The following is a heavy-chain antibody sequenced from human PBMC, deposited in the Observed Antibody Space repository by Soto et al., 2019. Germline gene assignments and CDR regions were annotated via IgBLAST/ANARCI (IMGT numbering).Heavy chain of an antibody. D-gene: IGHD2-2*01. CDR3: ARDSRSYCISTSCNPRLVDYYYYGMDV. J-gene: IGHJ6*02. Sequence: SETLSLTCTVSGGSISSYYWSWIRQPPGKGLEWIGYIYYSGSTNYNPSLKSRVTISVDTSKNQFSLKLSSVTAADTAVYYCARDSRSYCISTSCNPRLVDYYYYGMDVWGQGTTVTVSS. CDR1: GGSISSYY. V-gene: IGHV4-59*01. CDR2: IYYSGST.